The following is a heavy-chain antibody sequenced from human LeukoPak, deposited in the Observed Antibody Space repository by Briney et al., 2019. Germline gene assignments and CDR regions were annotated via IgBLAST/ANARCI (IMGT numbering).Heavy chain of an antibody. J-gene: IGHJ4*02. V-gene: IGHV3-23*01. D-gene: IGHD3-22*01. Sequence: GGSLRLSCAASGFTVSTNYMSWVRQAPGKGLEWVSVIHCSGVSTYYADSVKGRFTISRDNSKNTLYLQMNSLRADDTAVYYCAKRPITYYYDSSGYYFNYWGQGTLVTVSS. CDR1: GFTVSTNY. CDR2: IHCSGVST. CDR3: AKRPITYYYDSSGYYFNY.